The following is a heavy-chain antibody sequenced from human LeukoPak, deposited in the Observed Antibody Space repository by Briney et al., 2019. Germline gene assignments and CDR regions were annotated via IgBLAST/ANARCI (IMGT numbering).Heavy chain of an antibody. D-gene: IGHD3-3*01. CDR3: ARDLIFGVVIKGVYYYYGMDV. CDR2: INHSGST. Sequence: SETLSLTCAVYGGSFSGYYWSWIRQPPGKGLEWIGEINHSGSTNYNPSLKSRVTTSVDTSKNQFSLKLNSVTAADTAVYYCARDLIFGVVIKGVYYYYGMDVWGQGTTVTVSS. J-gene: IGHJ6*02. V-gene: IGHV4-34*01. CDR1: GGSFSGYY.